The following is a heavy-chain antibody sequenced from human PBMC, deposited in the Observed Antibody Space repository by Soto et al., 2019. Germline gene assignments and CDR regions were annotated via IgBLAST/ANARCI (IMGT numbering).Heavy chain of an antibody. Sequence: GGSLRLSCAASGFTFNRYWMSWVRQAPGKGLEWVANIKKDGSERYYVDSVKGRFTVSRDNAKNSLTLQMSGLRAEDTAVYYCARGSTIWYFDFWGQGTLVTVSS. CDR1: GFTFNRYW. J-gene: IGHJ4*02. CDR2: IKKDGSER. CDR3: ARGSTIWYFDF. D-gene: IGHD3-10*01. V-gene: IGHV3-7*01.